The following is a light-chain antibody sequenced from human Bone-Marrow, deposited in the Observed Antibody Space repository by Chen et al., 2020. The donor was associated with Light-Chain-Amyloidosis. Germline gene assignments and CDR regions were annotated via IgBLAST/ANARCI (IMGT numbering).Light chain of an antibody. V-gene: IGLV3-21*02. CDR3: QVWDRSSDRPV. J-gene: IGLJ3*02. Sequence: YVLTQPSSVSVAPGQTATIARGGNNIGSTSLHWYQQTPGQAPLLVVYDDSDRPSGIPERLSGSNSGNTATLTISRVEAGDEADYYCQVWDRSSDRPVFGGGTKLTVL. CDR2: DDS. CDR1: NIGSTS.